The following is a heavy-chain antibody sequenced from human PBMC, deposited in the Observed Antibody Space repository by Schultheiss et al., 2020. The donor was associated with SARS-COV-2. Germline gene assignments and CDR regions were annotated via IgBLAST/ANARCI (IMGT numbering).Heavy chain of an antibody. CDR2: IIPILGIA. CDR3: ARSEVIAATYEG. J-gene: IGHJ4*02. D-gene: IGHD6-13*01. V-gene: IGHV1-69*04. Sequence: SVKVSCKASGGTFSSYAISWVRQAPGQGLEWMGRIIPILGIANYAQKFQGRVTITADKSTSTAYMELSSLRSEDTAVYYCARSEVIAATYEGWGQGTLVTVSS. CDR1: GGTFSSYA.